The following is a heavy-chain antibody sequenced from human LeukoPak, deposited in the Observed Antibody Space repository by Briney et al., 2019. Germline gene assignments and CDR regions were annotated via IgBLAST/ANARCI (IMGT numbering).Heavy chain of an antibody. CDR2: ISSSSSYI. V-gene: IGHV3-21*01. CDR3: ARDGERYCSGGSCLRFDY. Sequence: KPGGSLRLSCAASGFAFNSYSMNWVRQAPGKGLEWVSSISSSSSYICYEDSVKGRFTISRDNAKNSLYLQMNSLRAEDTAVYYCARDGERYCSGGSCLRFDYWGQGILVTVSS. CDR1: GFAFNSYS. D-gene: IGHD2-15*01. J-gene: IGHJ4*02.